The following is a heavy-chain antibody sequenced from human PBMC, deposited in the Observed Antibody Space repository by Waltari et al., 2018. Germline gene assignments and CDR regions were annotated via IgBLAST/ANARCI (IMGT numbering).Heavy chain of an antibody. CDR3: ARHPNYYDSSGYYYLFDY. V-gene: IGHV4-39*01. CDR2: IYYSGST. D-gene: IGHD3-22*01. Sequence: QLQLQESGPGLVKPSETLSLTCTVSGVSISSSSYYWGWIRQPPGKGLEWIGSIYYSGSTYYNPSLKSRVTISVDTSKNQFSLKLSSVTAADTAVYYCARHPNYYDSSGYYYLFDYWGQGTLVTVSS. CDR1: GVSISSSSYY. J-gene: IGHJ4*02.